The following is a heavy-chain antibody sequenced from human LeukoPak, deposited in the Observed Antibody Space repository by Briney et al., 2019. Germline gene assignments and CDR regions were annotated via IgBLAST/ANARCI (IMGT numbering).Heavy chain of an antibody. V-gene: IGHV4-39*01. J-gene: IGHJ3*02. Sequence: SETLSLTCTVSGGSISSSSYYWGWVRQPPGKGLGWIGSAFYSGNALYNPSLRSRLTISVDKSKNQFSLKLRSVTAADTAVYYCARQGSSWCDPDAFDIWSQGTMVTVSS. D-gene: IGHD6-13*01. CDR2: AFYSGNA. CDR1: GGSISSSSYY. CDR3: ARQGSSWCDPDAFDI.